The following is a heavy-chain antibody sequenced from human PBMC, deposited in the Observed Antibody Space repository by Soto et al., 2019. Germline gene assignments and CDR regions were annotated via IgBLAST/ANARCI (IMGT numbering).Heavy chain of an antibody. V-gene: IGHV3-73*01. J-gene: IGHJ4*02. Sequence: GGSLRLSCAASGFTFSGSAMHWVRQASGKGLEWVGRIRSKANSYATAYAASVKGRFTISRDDSKNTAYLQMNSLKTEDTAVYYCARGGLAVDTHFDYWGQGTLVTVSS. D-gene: IGHD5-18*01. CDR1: GFTFSGSA. CDR2: IRSKANSYAT. CDR3: ARGGLAVDTHFDY.